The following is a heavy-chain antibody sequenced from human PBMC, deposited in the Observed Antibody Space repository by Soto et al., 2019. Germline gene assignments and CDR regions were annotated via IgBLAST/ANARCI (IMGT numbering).Heavy chain of an antibody. Sequence: SETLSLTCSVSGGSITSSSYYWGWIRQPPGKGLEWIGYIYYSGSTNYNPSLKSRVTISVDTSKNQFSLKLSSVTAADTAVYYCARRYGGNFDYWGQGTLVTVSS. CDR2: IYYSGST. CDR1: GGSITSSSYY. CDR3: ARRYGGNFDY. D-gene: IGHD1-26*01. J-gene: IGHJ4*02. V-gene: IGHV4-61*05.